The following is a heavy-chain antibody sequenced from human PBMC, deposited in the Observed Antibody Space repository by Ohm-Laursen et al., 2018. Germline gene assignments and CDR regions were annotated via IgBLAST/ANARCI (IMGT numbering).Heavy chain of an antibody. V-gene: IGHV3-23*01. CDR2: INGNGDHT. D-gene: IGHD4-23*01. CDR3: AIQPNWFCPGNCHGDD. Sequence: SLRLSCSASETSGLILSNNAMSWVRQAPGKGLEWVSGINGNGDHTFYADSVKGRFTISRDNSKNTLYLQMNGLRADDTSVYYCAIQPNWFCPGNCHGDDWGQGTLVIVSS. J-gene: IGHJ4*02. CDR1: ETSGLILSNNA.